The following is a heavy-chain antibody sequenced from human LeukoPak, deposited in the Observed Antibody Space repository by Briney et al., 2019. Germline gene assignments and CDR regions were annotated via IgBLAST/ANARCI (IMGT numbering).Heavy chain of an antibody. V-gene: IGHV3-48*03. CDR3: ARLRDGSGSYGH. J-gene: IGHJ4*02. CDR1: GFTFRSYE. D-gene: IGHD3-10*01. CDR2: ISSSGNAM. Sequence: PGGSLRLSCAASGFTFRSYEMNCVRQAPGKGLEWISYISSSGNAMYYADSVEGRFTISRDNAKNSLYLQMNSLRAEDTAVYYCARLRDGSGSYGHWGQGTLVTVSS.